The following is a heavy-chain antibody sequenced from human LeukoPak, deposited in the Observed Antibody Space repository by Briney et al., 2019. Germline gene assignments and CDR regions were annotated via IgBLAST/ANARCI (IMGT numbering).Heavy chain of an antibody. V-gene: IGHV3-30*02. CDR3: AKDPNGDYIGTFDI. J-gene: IGHJ3*02. CDR2: IRHDGTNE. Sequence: PEGSLRLSCAASGLRFSTYGMHWVRQAPGKGLEWVAYIRHDGTNEHYADSVQGRFAISRDNSRNTLYLQINSLRAEDTAVYYCAKDPNGDYIGTFDIWGQGTMVTVSS. CDR1: GLRFSTYG. D-gene: IGHD4-17*01.